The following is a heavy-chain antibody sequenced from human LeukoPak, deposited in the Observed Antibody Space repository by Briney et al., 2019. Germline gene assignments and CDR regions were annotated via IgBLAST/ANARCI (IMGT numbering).Heavy chain of an antibody. CDR3: RTYRWGDPFDS. D-gene: IGHD3-16*01. J-gene: IGHJ4*02. CDR2: INGDGSRT. V-gene: IGHV3-74*01. CDR1: GFTFSSYW. Sequence: PGGSLRLSCAASGFTFSSYWMHWVRQAPGKGLVWVSRINGDGSRTTYADSVEGRFTISRDNAKNTLYLQMNGLRVEDSAVYYCRTYRWGDPFDSWGQGTLVTVSS.